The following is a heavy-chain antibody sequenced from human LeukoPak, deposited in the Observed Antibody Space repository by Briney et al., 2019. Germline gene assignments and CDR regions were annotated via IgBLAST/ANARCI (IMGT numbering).Heavy chain of an antibody. V-gene: IGHV3-20*04. CDR3: ARDYCSSTSCPYYFDY. Sequence: GGSLRLSCAASGFTFDDYGMRWVRQAPGKGLEWVSGINWNGGSTGYADSVKGRFTISRDNAKNSLYLQMNSLRAEDTALYYCARDYCSSTSCPYYFDYWGQGTLVTVSS. CDR2: INWNGGST. D-gene: IGHD2-2*01. CDR1: GFTFDDYG. J-gene: IGHJ4*02.